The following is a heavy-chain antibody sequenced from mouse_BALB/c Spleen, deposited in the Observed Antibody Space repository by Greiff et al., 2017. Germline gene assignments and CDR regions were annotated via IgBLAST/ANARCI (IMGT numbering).Heavy chain of an antibody. CDR3: ARHGITITTVVATDY. V-gene: IGHV5-6*01. Sequence: EVQVVESGGDLVKPGGSLKLSCAASGFTFSSYGMSWVRQTPDKRLEWVATISSGGSYTYYPDSVKGRFTISRDNAKNTLYLQMSSLKSEDTAMYYCARHGITITTVVATDYWGQGTTLTVSS. J-gene: IGHJ2*01. CDR2: ISSGGSYT. CDR1: GFTFSSYG. D-gene: IGHD1-1*01.